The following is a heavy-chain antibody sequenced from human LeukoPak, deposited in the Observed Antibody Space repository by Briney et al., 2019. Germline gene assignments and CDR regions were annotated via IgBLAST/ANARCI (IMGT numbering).Heavy chain of an antibody. CDR1: GFTFSSYA. CDR2: ISGSGGST. J-gene: IGHJ4*02. D-gene: IGHD3-22*01. Sequence: GGSLRLSCAASGFTFSSYAMSWVRQAPGKGLEWVSAISGSGGSTYYADSVKGRFTISRDNSKNTLYLRMNSLRAEDTAVYYCAKGVYDRSGYPRRWSYFDYWGQGTLVTVSS. V-gene: IGHV3-23*01. CDR3: AKGVYDRSGYPRRWSYFDY.